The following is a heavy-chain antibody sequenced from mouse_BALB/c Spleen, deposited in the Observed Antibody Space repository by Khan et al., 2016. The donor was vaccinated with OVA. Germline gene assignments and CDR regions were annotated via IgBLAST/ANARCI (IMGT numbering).Heavy chain of an antibody. CDR3: ARTARIKY. V-gene: IGHV3-2*02. Sequence: VQLKESGPGLVKPSQSLSLTCTVTGYSITSGYGWNWFRQFPGNKLEWMGYISYSGSTNYNPSLKSRIFITRDTSKNQFFLQLNSVTTEDTATYYCARTARIKYWGQGTTLTVSS. CDR1: GYSITSGYG. D-gene: IGHD1-2*01. CDR2: ISYSGST. J-gene: IGHJ2*01.